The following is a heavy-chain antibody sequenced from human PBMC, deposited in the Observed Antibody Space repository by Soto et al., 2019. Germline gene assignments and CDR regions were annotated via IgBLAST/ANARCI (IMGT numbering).Heavy chain of an antibody. V-gene: IGHV1-69*13. J-gene: IGHJ6*02. Sequence: GASVQVSCKASGGTFSSYAISWVRQAPGQGLEWMGGIIPIFGTANYAQKFQGRVTITADESTSTAYMELSSLRSEDTAVYYCARGGSGDLPGDYYYYYGMDVWGQGTTVTVSS. CDR1: GGTFSSYA. D-gene: IGHD3-10*01. CDR3: ARGGSGDLPGDYYYYYGMDV. CDR2: IIPIFGTA.